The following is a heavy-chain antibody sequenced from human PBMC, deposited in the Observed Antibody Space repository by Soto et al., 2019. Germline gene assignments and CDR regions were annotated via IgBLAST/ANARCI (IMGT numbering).Heavy chain of an antibody. Sequence: GASVKVSCKASGYTFTAYYIYWVRQAHGQGLEWMGWIRAYNGDTNYAQKFQTRVTMTTDKSTDTAYMDLRSLTSDDTAIYYCARAGAAPYYYYGLDVWGKGTTVTVSS. J-gene: IGHJ6*04. V-gene: IGHV1-18*01. CDR2: IRAYNGDT. CDR3: ARAGAAPYYYYGLDV. D-gene: IGHD3-10*01. CDR1: GYTFTAYY.